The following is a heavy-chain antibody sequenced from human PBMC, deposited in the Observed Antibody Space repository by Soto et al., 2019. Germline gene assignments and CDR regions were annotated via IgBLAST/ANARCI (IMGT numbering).Heavy chain of an antibody. Sequence: VQLQESGPGLVRPSETLSLTCTVSGGSISSGNFYWSWIRQPPGKGLEWIGYIYFSGSTSYSPSLKSRLTISLNTSNNQFSLRLTSVTAADTAVYYWAHDSHGVNTYFDLWGQGALVTVSS. D-gene: IGHD4-17*01. J-gene: IGHJ4*02. CDR2: IYFSGST. V-gene: IGHV4-30-4*03. CDR3: AHDSHGVNTYFDL. CDR1: GGSISSGNFY.